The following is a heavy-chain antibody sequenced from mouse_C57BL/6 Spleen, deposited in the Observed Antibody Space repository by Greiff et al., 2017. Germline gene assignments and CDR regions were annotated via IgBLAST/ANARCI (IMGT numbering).Heavy chain of an antibody. CDR2: INPYNGGP. CDR1: GYTFTDYY. CDR3: ARGAYDGYDAWFAY. V-gene: IGHV1-19*01. J-gene: IGHJ3*01. D-gene: IGHD2-3*01. Sequence: EVQLQQSGPVLVKPGASVKMSCKASGYTFTDYYMNWVKQSHGKSLEWIGVINPYNGGPSYNQKFKGKATLTVDKSSSPAYMELNSLTSEDSAVYYCARGAYDGYDAWFAYWGQGTLVTGSA.